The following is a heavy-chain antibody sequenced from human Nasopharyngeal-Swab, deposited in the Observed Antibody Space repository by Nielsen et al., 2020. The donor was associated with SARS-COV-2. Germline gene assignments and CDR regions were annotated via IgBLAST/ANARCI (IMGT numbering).Heavy chain of an antibody. D-gene: IGHD3-16*02. V-gene: IGHV4-34*01. CDR1: GGSFSGYY. J-gene: IGHJ4*02. CDR3: ARGRYDYIWGSYRPYYFDY. Sequence: SETLSLTCAVYGGSFSGYYWSWIRQPPGKGLEWIGEINHSGSTNYNPSLKSRVTISVDTSKNQFSLKLRSVTAADTAVYYCARGRYDYIWGSYRPYYFDYWGQGTLVTVSS. CDR2: INHSGST.